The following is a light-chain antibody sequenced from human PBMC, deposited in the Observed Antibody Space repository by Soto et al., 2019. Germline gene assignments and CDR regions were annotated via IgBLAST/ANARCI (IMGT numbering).Light chain of an antibody. CDR3: QHYNSYSEA. V-gene: IGKV1-5*03. CDR1: QGISSY. Sequence: DLPLTPSPSSLSSSXGDRVPITXXASQGISSYLAWYQQKPGKAPKLLIYKASTLKSGVPSRFSGSGSGTEFTLTISSLQPDDFATYYCQHYNSYSEAFGQGTKVDNK. J-gene: IGKJ1*01. CDR2: KAS.